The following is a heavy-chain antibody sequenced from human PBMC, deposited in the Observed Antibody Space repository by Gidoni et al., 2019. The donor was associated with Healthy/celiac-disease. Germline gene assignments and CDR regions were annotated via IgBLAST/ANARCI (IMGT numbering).Heavy chain of an antibody. CDR2: ISSSGSTI. D-gene: IGHD6-13*01. J-gene: IGHJ4*02. Sequence: EVQLVESGGGLVQPGGSLRPSCAASGFNFSSYEMNWVRQAPGKGLEWVSYISSSGSTIYYADSVKGRFTISRDNAKNSLYLQMNSLRAEDTAVYYCARGGSSWYAGQFDYWGQGTLVTVSS. V-gene: IGHV3-48*03. CDR3: ARGGSSWYAGQFDY. CDR1: GFNFSSYE.